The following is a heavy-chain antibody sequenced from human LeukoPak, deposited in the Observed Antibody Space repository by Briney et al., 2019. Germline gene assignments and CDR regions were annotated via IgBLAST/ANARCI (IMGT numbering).Heavy chain of an antibody. V-gene: IGHV4-34*01. CDR3: ARGLRYCSSTSCYKFVWFDP. D-gene: IGHD2-2*02. Sequence: SETLSLTCAVYGGSFSGYYWSWIRQPPGKGLEWIGEINHSGSTNYNPSLKSRVTISVDTSKNQFSLKLSSVTAADTAVYYCARGLRYCSSTSCYKFVWFDPWGQGTLVTVSS. CDR2: INHSGST. CDR1: GGSFSGYY. J-gene: IGHJ5*02.